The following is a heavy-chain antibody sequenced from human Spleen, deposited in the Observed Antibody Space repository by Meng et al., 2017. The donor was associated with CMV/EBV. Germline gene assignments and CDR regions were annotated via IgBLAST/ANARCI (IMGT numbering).Heavy chain of an antibody. V-gene: IGHV2-5*02. CDR3: ALGRFASGSYLFAY. CDR1: GFPPSTRGVG. Sequence: GFPPSTRGVGGGWTRQPPGKALEWLALIYWDDDKRYSPSLKSRLTITKDTSKNQVVLTVTNMDPVDTATYYCALGRFASGSYLFAYWGQGTLVTVSS. J-gene: IGHJ4*02. D-gene: IGHD3-10*01. CDR2: IYWDDDK.